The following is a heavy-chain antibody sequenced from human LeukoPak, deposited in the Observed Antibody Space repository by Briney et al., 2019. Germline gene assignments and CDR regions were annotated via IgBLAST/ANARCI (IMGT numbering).Heavy chain of an antibody. V-gene: IGHV4-34*01. CDR2: INHSGST. CDR1: GGSFSGYY. CDR3: AREDPSTGTTWGIDY. J-gene: IGHJ4*02. D-gene: IGHD1-1*01. Sequence: SETLSLTCAVYGGSFSGYYWSWIRQPPGKGLEWIGEINHSGSTNYNPSLKSRVTISVDASKNQFSLKLSSVTAADTAVYYCAREDPSTGTTWGIDYWGQGTLVTVSS.